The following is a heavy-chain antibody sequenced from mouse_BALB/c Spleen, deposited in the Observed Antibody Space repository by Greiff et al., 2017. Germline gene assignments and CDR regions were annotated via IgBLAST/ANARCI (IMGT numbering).Heavy chain of an antibody. CDR3: ARDRVYYGNGDWYFDD. Sequence: EVQVVESGGGLVQPGGSLKLSCAASGFTFSSYGMSWVRQTPDKRLELVATINSNGGSTYYPDSVKGRFTIPRDNAKNTLYLQMSSLTSEDTAMYNCARDRVYYGNGDWYFDDWGEGTTVTVSA. V-gene: IGHV5-6-3*01. CDR2: INSNGGST. J-gene: IGHJ1*01. D-gene: IGHD2-1*01. CDR1: GFTFSSYG.